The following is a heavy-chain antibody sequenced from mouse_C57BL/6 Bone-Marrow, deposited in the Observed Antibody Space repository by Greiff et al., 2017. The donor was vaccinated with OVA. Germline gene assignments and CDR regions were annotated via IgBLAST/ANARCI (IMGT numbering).Heavy chain of an antibody. CDR3: ARKRYGSSYGDYYAMDY. CDR1: GFSLTSYA. CDR2: IWTGGGT. D-gene: IGHD1-1*01. V-gene: IGHV2-9-1*01. Sequence: VMLVESGPGLVAPSQSLSITCTVSGFSLTSYAISWVRQPPGKGLEWLGVIWTGGGTNYNSALKSRLSISKDNSKSQVFLKMNSLQTDDTARYYCARKRYGSSYGDYYAMDYWGQGTSVTVSS. J-gene: IGHJ4*01.